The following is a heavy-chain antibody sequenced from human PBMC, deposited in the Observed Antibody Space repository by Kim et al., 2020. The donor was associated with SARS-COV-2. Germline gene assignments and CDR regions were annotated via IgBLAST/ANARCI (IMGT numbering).Heavy chain of an antibody. CDR2: T. V-gene: IGHV1-46*01. J-gene: IGHJ4*02. CDR3: ARSVAGKGLDY. Sequence: TSYAQKFQRRVTMTRDTSTSTVYMELSSLRSEDTAVYYCARSVAGKGLDYWGQGTLVTVSS. D-gene: IGHD6-19*01.